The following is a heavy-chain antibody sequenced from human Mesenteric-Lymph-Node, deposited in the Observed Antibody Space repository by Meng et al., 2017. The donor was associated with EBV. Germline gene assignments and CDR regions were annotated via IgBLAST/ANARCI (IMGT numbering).Heavy chain of an antibody. CDR1: GYTFTDYG. CDR3: ARRGSGDWYTFDY. J-gene: IGHJ4*02. CDR2: ISPYNDNS. D-gene: IGHD3-10*01. V-gene: IGHV1-18*01. Sequence: LVQHAAEVKKHGASWKVSCNTSGYTFTDYGINCVRQPPGQGREWMVGISPYNDNSYSAQKFQRRSTMITDASTDTADIELRSRRSDDAAVNSCARRGSGDWYTFDYWGQGTLVTVSS.